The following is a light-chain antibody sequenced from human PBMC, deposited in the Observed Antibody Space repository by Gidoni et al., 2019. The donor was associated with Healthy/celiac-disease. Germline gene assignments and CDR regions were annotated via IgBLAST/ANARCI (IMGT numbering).Light chain of an antibody. J-gene: IGKJ2*01. CDR3: QQLNSYPRT. CDR2: AAS. CDR1: QGISSY. Sequence: DIQLTQSPSFLSASVGDRVTITCRASQGISSYLAWYQQKPGKAPKLLIYAASTLQSGVPSSFSGSGSGTEFTLTISSLQPEDFATYYCQQLNSYPRTFXQXTKLXIK. V-gene: IGKV1-9*01.